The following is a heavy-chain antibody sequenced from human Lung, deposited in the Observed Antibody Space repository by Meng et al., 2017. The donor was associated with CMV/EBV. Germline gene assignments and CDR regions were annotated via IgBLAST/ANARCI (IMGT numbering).Heavy chain of an antibody. CDR1: GGSISSYY. CDR3: ARESVFSSGWSWFDP. CDR2: IYYSGST. V-gene: IGHV4-59*01. J-gene: IGHJ5*02. Sequence: LPXTVSGGSISSYYWSWIRQPPGKGLEWIGYIYYSGSTNYNPSLKSRVTLSVDTSKNQLSLKLSSVTAADTAVDYCARESVFSSGWSWFDPWGQGXLVTVSS. D-gene: IGHD6-19*01.